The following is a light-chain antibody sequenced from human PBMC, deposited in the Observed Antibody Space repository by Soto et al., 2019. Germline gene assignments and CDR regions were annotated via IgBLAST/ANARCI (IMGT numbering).Light chain of an antibody. J-gene: IGLJ2*01. CDR2: DVS. CDR3: SSSTSSSTV. V-gene: IGLV2-14*01. Sequence: QSALTQPASVSGSPGQSITISCTGTSSDVGGYDHVSWYQQHPGKAPKLMIYDVSCRPSGVSNRLSGSKSDNTSSLTISGLQVEDEADYYCSSSTSSSTVFGGGTKLTVL. CDR1: SSDVGGYDH.